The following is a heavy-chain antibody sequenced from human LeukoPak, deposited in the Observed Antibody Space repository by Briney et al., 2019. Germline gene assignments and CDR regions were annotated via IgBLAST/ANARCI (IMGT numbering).Heavy chain of an antibody. Sequence: PGGSLRLSCAASGFTFSSYAVGWVRQAPGEGLEWVSAISGSGGSTYYADSVKGRFTISRDNSKTTLYRQMNSLRAEDTAVYYCAKGPNLGATLNYWGQGTLVTVSS. J-gene: IGHJ4*02. V-gene: IGHV3-23*01. D-gene: IGHD1-26*01. CDR1: GFTFSSYA. CDR2: ISGSGGST. CDR3: AKGPNLGATLNY.